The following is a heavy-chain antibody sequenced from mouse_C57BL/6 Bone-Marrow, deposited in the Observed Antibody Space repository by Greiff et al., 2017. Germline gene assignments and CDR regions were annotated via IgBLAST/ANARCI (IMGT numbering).Heavy chain of an antibody. J-gene: IGHJ2*01. Sequence: VQRVESGAELARPGASVKLSCKASGYTFTGYGISWVKQRTGQGLEWIGEIYPRSGNTYYNEKFKGKATLTADKSSSTAYMELRSLTSEYSAVYFCARPYGSSYNYWGQGTTLTVSS. CDR2: IYPRSGNT. V-gene: IGHV1-81*01. D-gene: IGHD1-1*01. CDR3: ARPYGSSYNY. CDR1: GYTFTGYG.